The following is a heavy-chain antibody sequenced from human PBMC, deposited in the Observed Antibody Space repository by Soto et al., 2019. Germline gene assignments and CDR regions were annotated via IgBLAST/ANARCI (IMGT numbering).Heavy chain of an antibody. D-gene: IGHD3-16*01. CDR3: AREGGESSDGLYYFDS. V-gene: IGHV4-30-4*08. J-gene: IGHJ4*02. CDR1: GGSISSGGYY. Sequence: SETLSLTCTVSGGSISSGGYYWSWIRQPPGKGLEWIGHIYYSGNTDYNPSLKSRLAISIDTSKNQFSLKLSSVTAADTAVYFCAREGGESSDGLYYFDSWGQGSLVTVSS. CDR2: IYYSGNT.